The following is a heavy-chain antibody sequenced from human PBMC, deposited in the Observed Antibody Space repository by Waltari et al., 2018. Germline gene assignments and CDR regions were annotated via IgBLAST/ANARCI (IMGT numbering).Heavy chain of an antibody. CDR2: RKPDGSQT. CDR1: GFTLSNYW. Sequence: EVQLVESGGGLVQPGGSLRLSCVASGFTLSNYWMHWVRQAPGKGLWWVVHRKPDGSQTDYVDSVKGRFAISRDNARNSLYLQMNSLRADDTAIYYCARDPARRADYWGQGTLVTVSS. CDR3: ARDPARRADY. J-gene: IGHJ4*02. V-gene: IGHV3-7*01.